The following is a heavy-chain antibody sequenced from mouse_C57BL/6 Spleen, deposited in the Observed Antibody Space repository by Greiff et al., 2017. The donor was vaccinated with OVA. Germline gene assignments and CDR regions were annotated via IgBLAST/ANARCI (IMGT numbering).Heavy chain of an antibody. Sequence: EVKLMESGGDLVKPGGSLKLSCAASGFTFSSYGMSWVRQTPDKRLEWVATISSGGSYTYYPGSVKGRFTISRDNAKNTLYLQMSSLKSEETAMDYCARRPRCAYWGQGTLVTVSA. CDR1: GFTFSSYG. J-gene: IGHJ3*01. CDR3: ARRPRCAY. CDR2: ISSGGSYT. V-gene: IGHV5-6*02.